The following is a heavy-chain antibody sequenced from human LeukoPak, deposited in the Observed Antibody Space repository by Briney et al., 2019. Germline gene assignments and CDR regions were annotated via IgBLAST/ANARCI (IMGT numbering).Heavy chain of an antibody. CDR2: LSGDGRRT. CDR1: GFTFSSYW. V-gene: IGHV3-74*03. J-gene: IGHJ1*01. CDR3: LVVVTGGSSQH. D-gene: IGHD3-22*01. Sequence: GGSLRLACADSGFTFSSYWMHWVRQAPGKGLVRVSRLSGDGRRTTYADSVKGRFTISRDSAKNTLYLQMNSVRAEDTAKYYCLVVVTGGSSQHWGQGTEVTVSS.